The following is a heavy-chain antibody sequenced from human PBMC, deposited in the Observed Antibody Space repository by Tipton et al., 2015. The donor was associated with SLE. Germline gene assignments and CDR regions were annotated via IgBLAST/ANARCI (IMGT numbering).Heavy chain of an antibody. CDR1: GGSISNHF. Sequence: TLSLTCTVSGGSISNHFWSWIRQPPRKGLEWIGYIYNSGSTSYNPSLKSRVTMLVDTSKDQFSLKLTSVTAADTAVYYCAREFLNPVTTVHYYFDLWGRGTLVTVSS. CDR2: IYNSGST. D-gene: IGHD4-11*01. J-gene: IGHJ2*01. V-gene: IGHV4-59*11. CDR3: AREFLNPVTTVHYYFDL.